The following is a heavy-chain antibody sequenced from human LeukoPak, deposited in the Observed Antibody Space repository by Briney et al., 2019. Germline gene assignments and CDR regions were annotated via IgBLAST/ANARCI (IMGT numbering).Heavy chain of an antibody. Sequence: SETLSLTCAVYGGSLSGYYWSWIRQPPGKGLEWIGEINHSGSTNYNPSLKSRATISLDTPKNQFSLKLSSVTAADTAVYYCARGPPLTYNILTGYYIFDYWGQGTRVTVSS. CDR3: ARGPPLTYNILTGYYIFDY. CDR1: GGSLSGYY. CDR2: INHSGST. J-gene: IGHJ4*02. V-gene: IGHV4-34*01. D-gene: IGHD3-9*01.